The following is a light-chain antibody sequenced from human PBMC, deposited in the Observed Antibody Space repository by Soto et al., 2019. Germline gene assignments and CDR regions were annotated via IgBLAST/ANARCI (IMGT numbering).Light chain of an antibody. CDR2: AAS. Sequence: DILLIQSPATLSASVGDRITITCRASETIFKFLAWYLQRSGSAPNLLIYAASDLEKGVPSRFSGSGSGTEFTLTIDNLQPNDSATYFCQHYHSQSITFGGGTQVDVK. CDR1: ETIFKF. J-gene: IGKJ4*01. V-gene: IGKV1-5*01. CDR3: QHYHSQSIT.